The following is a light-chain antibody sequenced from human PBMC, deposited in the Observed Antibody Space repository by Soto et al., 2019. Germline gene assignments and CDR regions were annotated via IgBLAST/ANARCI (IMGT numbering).Light chain of an antibody. CDR1: SSDVGSYNL. J-gene: IGLJ2*01. CDR2: EGS. V-gene: IGLV2-23*01. Sequence: QSALTQPASVSGSPGQSITISCTGTSSDVGSYNLVSWYQQHPGKAPKLVIYEGSKRPPGISNRFSDSTSGNTASLTISGHQEEDEADYYCCSYAGGSTLFGGGTKLTVL. CDR3: CSYAGGSTL.